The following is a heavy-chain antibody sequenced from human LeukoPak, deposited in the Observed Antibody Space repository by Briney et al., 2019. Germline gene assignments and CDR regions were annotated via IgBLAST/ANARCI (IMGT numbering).Heavy chain of an antibody. D-gene: IGHD2-2*01. J-gene: IGHJ4*02. CDR1: GFTFSSYW. V-gene: IGHV3-23*01. Sequence: GGSLRLSCAASGFTFSSYWMSWDRQAPGKGLEWVSGISGSAYSTYYADSVKGRFTISRDNSKNTLYLQMNSLRPEDTAVYYCAKPRYCSGTSCSNFDYWGQGTLVTVSS. CDR3: AKPRYCSGTSCSNFDY. CDR2: ISGSAYST.